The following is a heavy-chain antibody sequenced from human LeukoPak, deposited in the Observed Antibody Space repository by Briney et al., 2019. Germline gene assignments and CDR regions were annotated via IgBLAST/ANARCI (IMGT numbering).Heavy chain of an antibody. V-gene: IGHV1-69*13. CDR2: IIPIFGTA. CDR1: GGTFSTYA. Sequence: GASVKVSCKASGGTFSTYAISWVRQAPGQGLEWMGGIIPIFGTANYAQKFQGRVTITADESTSTAYMELSSLRSEDTAVYYCAGTGYYYGSGSYYYWGQGTLVTVSS. D-gene: IGHD3-10*01. CDR3: AGTGYYYGSGSYYY. J-gene: IGHJ4*02.